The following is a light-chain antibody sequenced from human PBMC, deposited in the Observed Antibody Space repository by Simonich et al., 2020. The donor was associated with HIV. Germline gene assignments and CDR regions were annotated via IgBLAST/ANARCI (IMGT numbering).Light chain of an antibody. CDR1: GGSIASNY. CDR2: EDN. CDR3: QSSDTYNHVV. J-gene: IGLJ2*01. V-gene: IGLV6-57*01. Sequence: NFMLTQPHSLSESPGKTVTISCTRSGGSIASNYVPWYQQRPGISPTPVIYEDNQRPSGVPDRFSGSIDSSSNSASLTISGLKTEDEADYYCQSSDTYNHVVFGGGTKLTVL.